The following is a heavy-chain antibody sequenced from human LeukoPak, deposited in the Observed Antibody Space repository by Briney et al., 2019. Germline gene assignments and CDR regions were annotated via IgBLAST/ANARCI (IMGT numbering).Heavy chain of an antibody. J-gene: IGHJ6*03. CDR2: IIPIFGTA. CDR1: GGTFSSYA. D-gene: IGHD6-13*01. Sequence: VASVKVSCKASGGTFSSYAISWVRQAPGQGLEWMGGIIPIFGTANYAQKFQGRVTITADESTSTAYMELSGLRSEDTAVYYCATPRAAAGYNYYYYYMDVWGKGTTVTVSS. CDR3: ATPRAAAGYNYYYYYMDV. V-gene: IGHV1-69*13.